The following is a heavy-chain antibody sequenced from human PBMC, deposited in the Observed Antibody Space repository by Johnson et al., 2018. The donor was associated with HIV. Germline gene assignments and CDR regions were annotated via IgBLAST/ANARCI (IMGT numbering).Heavy chain of an antibody. D-gene: IGHD3-22*01. Sequence: QVQLVESGGGLVQPGRSLRLSCAVSGVIFSSYAMHWVRQAPGKGLEWVAAISYDGSTKYYADSVKGRFTISRDNSKNTVYLQMNSLRTEDTAVYYCARGITMIAVVKGDAFDIWGQGTMVTVSS. J-gene: IGHJ3*02. CDR1: GVIFSSYA. CDR3: ARGITMIAVVKGDAFDI. CDR2: ISYDGSTK. V-gene: IGHV3-30-3*01.